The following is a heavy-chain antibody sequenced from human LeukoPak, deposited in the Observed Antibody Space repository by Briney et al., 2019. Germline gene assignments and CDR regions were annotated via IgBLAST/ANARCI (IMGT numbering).Heavy chain of an antibody. D-gene: IGHD5-12*01. Sequence: PSETLSLTCSVSGGSISSYYWSWIRQPPGKGLEWIGYIYYSGSTNYNPSLKSRVAISVETSKNQFSLKLSSVTAADTAVYYCAREIVAGLGVSFDIWGQGTMVTVSS. CDR3: AREIVAGLGVSFDI. V-gene: IGHV4-59*08. J-gene: IGHJ3*02. CDR2: IYYSGST. CDR1: GGSISSYY.